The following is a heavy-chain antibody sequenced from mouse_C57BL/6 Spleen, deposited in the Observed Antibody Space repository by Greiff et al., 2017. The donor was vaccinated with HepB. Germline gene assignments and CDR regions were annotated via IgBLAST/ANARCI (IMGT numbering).Heavy chain of an antibody. CDR3: ARHEEATQATGDYAMDY. J-gene: IGHJ4*01. CDR2: FYPGSGRI. Sequence: LMKPGASVKLSCKASGYTFTEYTIHWVKQRSGQGLEWIGWFYPGSGRIKYNEKFKDKATLTADKSSSTVYMELSRLTSEDSAVYFCARHEEATQATGDYAMDYWGQGTSVTVSS. V-gene: IGHV1-62-2*01. D-gene: IGHD3-2*02. CDR1: GYTFTEYT.